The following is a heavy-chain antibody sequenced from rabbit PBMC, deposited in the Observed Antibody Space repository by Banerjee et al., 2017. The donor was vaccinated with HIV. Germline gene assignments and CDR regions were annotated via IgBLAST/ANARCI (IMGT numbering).Heavy chain of an antibody. V-gene: IGHV1S40*01. CDR1: GIDFSSYYC. D-gene: IGHD4-1*01. Sequence: LEESGGDLVKPGASLTLTCTASGIDFSSYYCMSWVRQAPGKGLEWIGSIYTGSGSTDYASWAKGRFTISKTSSTTLTLQMTSLTAADTAMYFCTRDDYSGVGAGFALNLWGPGTLVTVS. J-gene: IGHJ4*01. CDR3: TRDDYSGVGAGFALNL. CDR2: IYTGSGST.